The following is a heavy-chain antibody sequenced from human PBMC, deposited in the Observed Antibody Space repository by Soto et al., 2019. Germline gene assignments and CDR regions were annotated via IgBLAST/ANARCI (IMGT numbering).Heavy chain of an antibody. V-gene: IGHV4-39*01. CDR3: ARQRTTVVTQAYFDH. CDR2: IYYSGRT. Sequence: LSLTCIVSGESISSSSYYWGWIRQPPGKGLEWIGSIYYSGRTYYNPSFKSRVAISIDTSKNQFSLKLSSVTATDTAVYYCARQRTTVVTQAYFDHWGQGALVTVSS. J-gene: IGHJ4*02. D-gene: IGHD2-21*02. CDR1: GESISSSSYY.